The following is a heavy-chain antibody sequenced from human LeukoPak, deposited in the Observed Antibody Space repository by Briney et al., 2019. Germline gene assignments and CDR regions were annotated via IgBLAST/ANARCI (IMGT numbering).Heavy chain of an antibody. CDR1: GFTFSSYG. CDR3: AKDLNGQQLDAFDI. D-gene: IGHD6-13*01. V-gene: IGHV3-30*18. CDR2: ISYDGSNK. J-gene: IGHJ3*02. Sequence: GGSLRLSCAASGFTFSSYGMHWVRQAPGKGLEWVAVISYDGSNKYYADSVKGRFTISRDNSRNTLYLQMNSLRAEDTAVYYCAKDLNGQQLDAFDIWGQGTMVTVSS.